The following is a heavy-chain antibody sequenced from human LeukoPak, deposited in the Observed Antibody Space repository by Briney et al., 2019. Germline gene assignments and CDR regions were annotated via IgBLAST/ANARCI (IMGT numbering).Heavy chain of an antibody. V-gene: IGHV3-48*03. D-gene: IGHD3-22*01. CDR3: AKVLSSHYYDFWGAFDI. J-gene: IGHJ3*02. CDR2: ISSSGSTI. CDR1: GFTFSSYE. Sequence: GGSLRLSCAASGFTFSSYEMNWVRQAPGKGLEWVSYISSSGSTIYYADSVKGRFTISRDNAKNSLYLQMNSLRAEDTAVYYCAKVLSSHYYDFWGAFDIWGQGTMVTVSS.